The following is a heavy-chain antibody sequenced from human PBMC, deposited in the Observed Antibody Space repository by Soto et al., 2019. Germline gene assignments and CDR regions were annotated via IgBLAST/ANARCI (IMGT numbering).Heavy chain of an antibody. CDR1: GYTFTNHG. J-gene: IGHJ4*02. CDR2: VSGYNDKT. D-gene: IGHD2-21*01. CDR3: ARDFCPVAYCFDY. V-gene: IGHV1-18*04. Sequence: ASVKFSCKASGYTFTNHGISWVRQAPGQGLEWVGWVSGYNDKTKSAQKFKGRVTMTTDTSTSTAYMELRSLRSDDTAVYYCARDFCPVAYCFDYWGQGTLVTVSS.